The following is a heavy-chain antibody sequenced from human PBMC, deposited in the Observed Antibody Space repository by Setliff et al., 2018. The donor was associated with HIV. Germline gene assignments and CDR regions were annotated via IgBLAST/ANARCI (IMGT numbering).Heavy chain of an antibody. CDR1: DGSISSFY. V-gene: IGHV4-4*09. J-gene: IGHJ6*03. Sequence: PSETLSLTCSLSDGSISSFYWTWIRQPPGKGLEWIGYIHISGSTTYNPSLKSRVSISVDTSENQFSLTLTSVTAADSAVYFCARSTLPLPYYYIDVWGRGTTVTVPS. CDR2: IHISGST. CDR3: ARSTLPLPYYYIDV. D-gene: IGHD2-15*01.